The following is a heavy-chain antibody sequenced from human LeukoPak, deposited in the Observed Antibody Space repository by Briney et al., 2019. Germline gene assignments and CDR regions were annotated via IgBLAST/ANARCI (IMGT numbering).Heavy chain of an antibody. CDR1: GFTFSFYW. CDR2: INSDGSR. D-gene: IGHD2-15*01. V-gene: IGHV3-74*01. Sequence: PGGSLRLSCAASGFTFSFYWMHWVRQAPGKGLVWVSRINSDGSRSYADSVKGRFTISRDNAKNTVYLQMNSLRAEDTAVYYCGLGYCSGGSCYHIDYWGQGTLVTVSS. CDR3: GLGYCSGGSCYHIDY. J-gene: IGHJ4*02.